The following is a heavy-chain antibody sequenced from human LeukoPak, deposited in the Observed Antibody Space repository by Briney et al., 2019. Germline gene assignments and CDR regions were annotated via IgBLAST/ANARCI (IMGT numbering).Heavy chain of an antibody. V-gene: IGHV4-59*01. CDR3: ARYRGWSGESHFDY. CDR1: GGSISSYY. Sequence: SETLSLTCTVSGGSISSYYWSWIRQPPGKGLEWIGYIYYSGSTNYNPSLKSRVTMSVDTSKNQFSLNLRSVTAAGTAVYYCARYRGWSGESHFDYWGQGTLVAVSS. J-gene: IGHJ4*02. D-gene: IGHD3-10*01. CDR2: IYYSGST.